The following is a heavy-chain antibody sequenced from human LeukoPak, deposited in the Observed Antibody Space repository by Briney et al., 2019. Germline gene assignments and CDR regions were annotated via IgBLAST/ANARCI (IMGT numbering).Heavy chain of an antibody. D-gene: IGHD5-12*01. Sequence: QPGGSLRLSCAASGFTFSNYEMNWVRQAPGKGLQWVSYISGSGSSIYYADSVQGRFTISRDNAKNLLYLQMNSLRAEDTAIYYCARAPVGYHKAFDIWGQGTMVTVSS. CDR1: GFTFSNYE. CDR2: ISGSGSSI. CDR3: ARAPVGYHKAFDI. J-gene: IGHJ3*02. V-gene: IGHV3-48*03.